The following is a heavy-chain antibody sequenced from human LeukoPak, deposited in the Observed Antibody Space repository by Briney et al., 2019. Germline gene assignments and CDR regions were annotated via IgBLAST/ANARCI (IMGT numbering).Heavy chain of an antibody. D-gene: IGHD6-19*01. CDR3: ARHRGSGLSY. V-gene: IGHV4-59*08. Sequence: SETLSLTCTVSGGSISSYYWSWIRQPPGKGLEWIGYIYYSGSTNYNPSLKSRVTISVDTSKNQFSLKLSSVTAADTAVYYCARHRGSGLSYWGQGTLVTVSS. J-gene: IGHJ4*02. CDR2: IYYSGST. CDR1: GGSISSYY.